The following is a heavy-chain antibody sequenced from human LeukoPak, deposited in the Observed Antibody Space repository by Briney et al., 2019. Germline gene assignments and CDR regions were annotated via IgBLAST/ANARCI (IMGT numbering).Heavy chain of an antibody. CDR2: INPNSGGT. Sequence: ASVKVSCKASGYTFTGYYMHWVRQAPGQGLEWMGWINPNSGGTNYAQKFQGRVTMTRDTSISTAYMELSRLRSDDTAVYYCAGEDDFWSGFVSFNWFDPWGQGTLVTVSS. J-gene: IGHJ5*02. V-gene: IGHV1-2*02. CDR1: GYTFTGYY. CDR3: AGEDDFWSGFVSFNWFDP. D-gene: IGHD3-3*01.